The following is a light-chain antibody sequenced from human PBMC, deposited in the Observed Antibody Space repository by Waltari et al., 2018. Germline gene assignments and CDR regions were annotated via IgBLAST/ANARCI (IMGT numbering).Light chain of an antibody. CDR3: QQSHSPPFT. CDR2: AAS. Sequence: DIQMTQSPASLDASLGDRVTITCRPSQSVTTSLNWYQQKSGEPPKLLISAASSFQSGVPSRFSGSGSGTDFTLTITHLQPEDVATYFCQQSHSPPFTFGPGTKV. CDR1: QSVTTS. V-gene: IGKV1-39*01. J-gene: IGKJ3*01.